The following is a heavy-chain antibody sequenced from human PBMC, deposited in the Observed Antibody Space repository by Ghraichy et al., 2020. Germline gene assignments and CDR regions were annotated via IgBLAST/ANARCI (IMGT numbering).Heavy chain of an antibody. D-gene: IGHD6-13*01. CDR2: IYYSGST. J-gene: IGHJ4*02. Sequence: SETLSLTCTVSGGSISSYYWSWIRQPPGMGLEWIGYIYYSGSTNYNPSLKSRVTISVDTSKNQFSLKLSSVTAADTAVYYCARSGETKKSIAAAGTDFYYWGQGTLVTVSS. V-gene: IGHV4-59*01. CDR3: ARSGETKKSIAAAGTDFYY. CDR1: GGSISSYY.